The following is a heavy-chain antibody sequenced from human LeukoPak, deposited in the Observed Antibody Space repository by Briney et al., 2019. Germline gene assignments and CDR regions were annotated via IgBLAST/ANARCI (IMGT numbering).Heavy chain of an antibody. D-gene: IGHD3-10*01. Sequence: ASVKVSCKASGYTFTGYYMHWVRQAPGQGLEWMGWINPNSGGTNYAQKFQGRVTMTRDTSISTAYMELSRLRSDDTAVYYCASSERIPMVRGVIEYGDYWGQGTLVTVSS. CDR1: GYTFTGYY. CDR3: ASSERIPMVRGVIEYGDY. CDR2: INPNSGGT. V-gene: IGHV1-2*02. J-gene: IGHJ4*02.